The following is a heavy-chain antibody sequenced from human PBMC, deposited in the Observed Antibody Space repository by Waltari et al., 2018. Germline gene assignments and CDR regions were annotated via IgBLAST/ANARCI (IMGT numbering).Heavy chain of an antibody. D-gene: IGHD6-19*01. Sequence: EVQLLESGGGLVQPGGSLRLSCAASGFTFSSYAMSWVRQAPGKGLEWVSAISGSGGSTYYADSVKGRFTISRDNSKNTLYLQMNSLRVEDTAVYYCAKHPEAKVSGWSRGYFQHWGQGTLLTVSS. V-gene: IGHV3-23*01. CDR2: ISGSGGST. J-gene: IGHJ1*01. CDR1: GFTFSSYA. CDR3: AKHPEAKVSGWSRGYFQH.